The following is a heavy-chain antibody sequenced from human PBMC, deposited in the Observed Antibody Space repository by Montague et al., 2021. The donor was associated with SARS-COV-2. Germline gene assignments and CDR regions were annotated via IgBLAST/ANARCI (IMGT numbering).Heavy chain of an antibody. D-gene: IGHD3-16*01. J-gene: IGHJ6*02. CDR1: SGSISNYY. V-gene: IGHV4-59*08. CDR2: ICHTEST. CDR3: ARSVPFAYGLDV. Sequence: SETLSLTCTVSSGSISNYYWSWIRQPPGKGLEWMGFICHTESTNYNPSLESRVSISIDTSKSQFSLRVRSVTAAATAVYYCARSVPFAYGLDVWGQGTTVTISS.